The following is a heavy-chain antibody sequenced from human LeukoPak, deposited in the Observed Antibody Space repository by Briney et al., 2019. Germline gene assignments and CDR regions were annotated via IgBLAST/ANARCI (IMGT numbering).Heavy chain of an antibody. V-gene: IGHV3-21*01. CDR3: ARDRRIMQRYYNYYYMDV. Sequence: RTGGSLRLPCAASGFTFSSYSMNWVRQAPGKGLEWVSSISSSSSYIYYADSVKGRFTISRDNAKNSLYLQMNSLRAEDTAVYYCARDRRIMQRYYNYYYMDVWGKGTTVTVSS. CDR2: ISSSSSYI. D-gene: IGHD3-16*01. CDR1: GFTFSSYS. J-gene: IGHJ6*03.